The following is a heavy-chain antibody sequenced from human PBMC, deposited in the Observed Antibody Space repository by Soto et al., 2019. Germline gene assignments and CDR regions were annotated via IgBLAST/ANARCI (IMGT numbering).Heavy chain of an antibody. V-gene: IGHV6-1*01. J-gene: IGHJ4*02. CDR1: GDSVSSNSAA. CDR2: TYYRSKWYN. D-gene: IGHD2-21*01. Sequence: SQTLSLTCALSGDSVSSNSAAWNWIRQSPSRGLEWLGRTYYRSKWYNDYAVSVKSRITINPDTSKNQISLQLNSVTPEDTAVYYCSSCGDIYGAFCAFFDYWGLGILVTVSS. CDR3: SSCGDIYGAFCAFFDY.